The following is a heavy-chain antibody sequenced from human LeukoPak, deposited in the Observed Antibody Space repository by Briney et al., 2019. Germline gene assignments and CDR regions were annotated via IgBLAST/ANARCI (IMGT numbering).Heavy chain of an antibody. Sequence: PGGSLRLSCAASGFTFSSYSMNWVRQAPGKGLEWISSISSSSSYIYYADSVKGRFTISRDNAKNSLYLQMNSLRAEDTAVYYCARRAGAYSHPYDYWGQGTLVTVSS. D-gene: IGHD4/OR15-4a*01. CDR1: GFTFSSYS. V-gene: IGHV3-21*04. CDR2: ISSSSSYI. J-gene: IGHJ4*02. CDR3: ARRAGAYSHPYDY.